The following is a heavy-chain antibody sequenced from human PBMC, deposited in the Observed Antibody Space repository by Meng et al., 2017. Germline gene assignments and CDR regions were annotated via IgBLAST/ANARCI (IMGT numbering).Heavy chain of an antibody. CDR1: GYTFTGYY. Sequence: GQPVQAGAEVKKPGASVKVSCKASGYTFTGYYMHWVRQAPGQGLEWMGRINPNSGGTNYAQKFQGRVTMTRDTSISTAYMELSRLRSDDTAVYYCARGYSSSWYTDYWGQGTLVTVSS. J-gene: IGHJ4*02. D-gene: IGHD6-13*01. V-gene: IGHV1-2*06. CDR3: ARGYSSSWYTDY. CDR2: INPNSGGT.